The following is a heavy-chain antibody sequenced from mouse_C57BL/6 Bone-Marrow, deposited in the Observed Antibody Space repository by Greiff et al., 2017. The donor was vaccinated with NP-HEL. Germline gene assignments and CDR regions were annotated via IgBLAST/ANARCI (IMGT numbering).Heavy chain of an antibody. Sequence: EVQLQESGPELVKPGASVKIPCKASGYTFTDYNMDWVKQSHGKSLEWIGDINPNNGGTIYNQKFKSKATLTVDKSSSTAYMELRSLTSEDTAVYYCARLLPPFAYWGQGTLVTVSA. J-gene: IGHJ3*01. D-gene: IGHD1-1*01. CDR3: ARLLPPFAY. CDR2: INPNNGGT. V-gene: IGHV1-18*01. CDR1: GYTFTDYN.